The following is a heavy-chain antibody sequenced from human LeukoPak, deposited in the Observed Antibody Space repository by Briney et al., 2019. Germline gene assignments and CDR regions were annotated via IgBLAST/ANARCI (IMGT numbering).Heavy chain of an antibody. V-gene: IGHV4-34*01. CDR2: INHSGST. CDR1: GGSLSGYY. CDR3: ARTLPGGDYVWGSYP. J-gene: IGHJ5*02. Sequence: SETLSLTCAVYGGSLSGYYWSWVRQPPGEGLDWIGEINHSGSTNYNPSLKSRVTISVDTSKNQFSLKLSSVTAADTAVYYCARTLPGGDYVWGSYPWGQGTLVTVSS. D-gene: IGHD3-16*01.